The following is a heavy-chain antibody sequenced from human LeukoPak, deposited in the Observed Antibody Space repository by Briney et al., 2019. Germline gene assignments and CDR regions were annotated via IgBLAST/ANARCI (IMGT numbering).Heavy chain of an antibody. J-gene: IGHJ4*02. CDR2: IIPILGIA. Sequence: SVKVSCKASGGTFSSYAISWVRQAPGQGLEWMGRIIPILGIANYAQKFQGRVTITADKSTSTAYMELSSLRFEDTAVYYCARDQWFGELLNWGQGTLVTVSS. CDR1: GGTFSSYA. V-gene: IGHV1-69*04. CDR3: ARDQWFGELLN. D-gene: IGHD3-10*01.